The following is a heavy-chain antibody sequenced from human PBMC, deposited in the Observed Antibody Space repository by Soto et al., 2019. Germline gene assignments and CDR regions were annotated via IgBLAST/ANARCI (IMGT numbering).Heavy chain of an antibody. CDR2: INGDESST. Sequence: LRLSCAASGFTFSSYWMHWVRQAPGKGLVWVSRINGDESSTSYADSVKGRFTISRDNAKNTLFLQMNSLTVEDTAVYYCVRGSSSWEWGQGTLVTVSS. CDR1: GFTFSSYW. J-gene: IGHJ4*02. V-gene: IGHV3-74*01. D-gene: IGHD6-13*01. CDR3: VRGSSSWE.